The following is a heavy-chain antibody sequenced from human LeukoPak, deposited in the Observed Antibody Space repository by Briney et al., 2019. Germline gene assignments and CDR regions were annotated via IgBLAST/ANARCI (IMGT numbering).Heavy chain of an antibody. Sequence: SSETLSLTCTVSGASISSYYWNWIRQPPGKGLEWIGYTSYSGSTNYNPSLKSRVTISVDTSKNQLSLRLSSVTAADTAVYYCARWSSSWYSFDYWGQGTLVTVSS. J-gene: IGHJ4*02. CDR3: ARWSSSWYSFDY. V-gene: IGHV4-59*01. CDR2: TSYSGST. D-gene: IGHD6-13*01. CDR1: GASISSYY.